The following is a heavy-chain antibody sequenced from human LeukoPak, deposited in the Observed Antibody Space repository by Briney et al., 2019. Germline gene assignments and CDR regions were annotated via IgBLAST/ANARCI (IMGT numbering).Heavy chain of an antibody. J-gene: IGHJ5*02. D-gene: IGHD3-10*01. CDR2: IYYSGST. V-gene: IGHV4-39*07. CDR3: ARSAITMVRGVISGFDP. CDR1: GGSISSSSYY. Sequence: SETLSLTCTVSGGSISSSSYYWGWIRQPPGKGLEWIGSIYYSGSTYYNPSLKSRVTISVDTSKNQFSLKLSSVTAADTAVYYCARSAITMVRGVISGFDPWGQGTLVTVSS.